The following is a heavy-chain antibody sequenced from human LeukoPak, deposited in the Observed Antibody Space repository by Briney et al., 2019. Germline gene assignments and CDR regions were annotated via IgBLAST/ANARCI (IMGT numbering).Heavy chain of an antibody. V-gene: IGHV3-48*01. CDR3: ARDFQFTIFGVVIPHYYYYYMDV. J-gene: IGHJ6*03. CDR1: GFTFSSHG. Sequence: PGGSLRLSCAASGFTFSSHGMNWARQAPGKGLEWVSGIGGSGGFITYYADSVKGRFTISRDNAKNSLYLQMNSLRAEDTAVYYCARDFQFTIFGVVIPHYYYYYMDVWGKGTTVTVSS. CDR2: IGGSGGFIT. D-gene: IGHD3-3*01.